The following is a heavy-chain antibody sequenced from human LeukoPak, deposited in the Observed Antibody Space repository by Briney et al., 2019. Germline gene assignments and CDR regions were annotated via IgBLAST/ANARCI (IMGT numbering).Heavy chain of an antibody. V-gene: IGHV1-2*06. Sequence: ASVKDSCKATGYTFIGYYMHWVRQAAGQGLQWMGRINPNSGGTNYAQKFQGRVTMTRDTSISTAYMELSRLRSDDTAVYYCAQEVNLRGVAGDYWGQGTLVTVSS. CDR1: GYTFIGYY. D-gene: IGHD6-19*01. J-gene: IGHJ4*02. CDR3: AQEVNLRGVAGDY. CDR2: INPNSGGT.